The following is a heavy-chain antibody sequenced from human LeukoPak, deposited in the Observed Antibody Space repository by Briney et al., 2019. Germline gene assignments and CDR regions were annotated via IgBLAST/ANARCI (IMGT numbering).Heavy chain of an antibody. CDR2: IYYSGST. CDR3: ARREDYYGSGSYSYFDS. D-gene: IGHD3-10*01. V-gene: IGHV4-39*01. Sequence: SETLSLTCTVSGGSVSSSSYYWGWIRQPPGKGLEWIGNIYYSGSTYYNPSLKSRVTISVDTSKNQFSLKLSSVTAADTAVYYCARREDYYGSGSYSYFDSWGQGTLVTVSS. J-gene: IGHJ4*02. CDR1: GGSVSSSSYY.